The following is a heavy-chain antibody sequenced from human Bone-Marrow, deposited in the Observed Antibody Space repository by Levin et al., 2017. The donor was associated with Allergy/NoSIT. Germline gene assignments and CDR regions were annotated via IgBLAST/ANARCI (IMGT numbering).Heavy chain of an antibody. CDR1: GFTVSNTY. CDR3: ARNRHCIGGRCYSV. V-gene: IGHV3-53*01. Sequence: LSLTCAASGFTVSNTYMRWVRQAPGKGLEWVSLIYSGGTTYYADSVKGRFTIPRDNSKNTVYLQMNSLRAEDTAVYYCARNRHCIGGRCYSVWGQGTLVTVSS. J-gene: IGHJ4*02. CDR2: IYSGGTT. D-gene: IGHD2-15*01.